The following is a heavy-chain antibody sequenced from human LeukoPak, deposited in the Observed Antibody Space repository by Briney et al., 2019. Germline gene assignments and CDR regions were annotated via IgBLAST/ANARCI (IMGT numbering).Heavy chain of an antibody. Sequence: ASVKVSCKASGYTFTSYDINWVRQATGQGLEWMGWMNPNSGNTGYAQKFQGRVTMTRNTSISTAYMELSSLRSEDTAVYYCAGGSLVDFWSGYYSHIDYWGQGTLVTVSS. D-gene: IGHD3-3*01. CDR1: GYTFTSYD. V-gene: IGHV1-8*01. CDR3: AGGSLVDFWSGYYSHIDY. J-gene: IGHJ4*02. CDR2: MNPNSGNT.